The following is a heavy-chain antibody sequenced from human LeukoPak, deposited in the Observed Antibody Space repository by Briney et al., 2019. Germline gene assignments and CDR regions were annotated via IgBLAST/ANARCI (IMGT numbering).Heavy chain of an antibody. CDR1: GFSFSRYY. CDR2: IPTSGISV. CDR3: TRAVGLGPGAHFDQ. J-gene: IGHJ4*02. Sequence: PGGSLRLSCAASGFSFSRYYMSWVRQTPGKALEWISYIPTSGISVQYADSVRGRLTASRDDAKNSLHLQMDGLRVEDTAVYYCTRAVGLGPGAHFDQWGQGALVIVSS. D-gene: IGHD1-26*01. V-gene: IGHV3-11*01.